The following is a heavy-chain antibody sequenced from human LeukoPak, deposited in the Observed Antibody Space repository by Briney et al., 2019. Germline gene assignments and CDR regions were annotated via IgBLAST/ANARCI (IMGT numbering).Heavy chain of an antibody. CDR1: GFTFSSYA. Sequence: PGGSLRLSCAASGFTFSSYALNWVRQAPGKGLEWVCYISSSATTIYYADSVKGRFTISRDNGKNSLYLQMNSLRAEDTAVYYCAKGAKYSDYWGQGTLVTVSS. CDR3: AKGAKYSDY. D-gene: IGHD3-16*01. CDR2: ISSSATTI. J-gene: IGHJ4*02. V-gene: IGHV3-48*03.